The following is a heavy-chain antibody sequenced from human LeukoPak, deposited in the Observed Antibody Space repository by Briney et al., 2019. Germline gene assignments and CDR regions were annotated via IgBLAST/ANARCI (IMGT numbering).Heavy chain of an antibody. Sequence: GGSLRLSCAASGLTVSSNYMSWVRQAPGKGLEWVSVIYSGGSTYYADSVKGRFTISRDNSKNTLYLQMNSRRAEDTDVYYCASGLRFLEWLPMEYYYYYGMDVWGQGTTVTVSS. V-gene: IGHV3-66*01. J-gene: IGHJ6*02. CDR2: IYSGGST. CDR3: ASGLRFLEWLPMEYYYYYGMDV. D-gene: IGHD3-3*01. CDR1: GLTVSSNY.